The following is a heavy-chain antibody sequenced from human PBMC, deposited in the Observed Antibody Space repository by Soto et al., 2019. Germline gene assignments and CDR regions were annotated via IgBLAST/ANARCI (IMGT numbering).Heavy chain of an antibody. CDR2: INTGGSTM. Sequence: GGSLRLSCVVSGFTFSDYYMSWIRQAPGKGLEWLSYINTGGSTMFYADSVKGRFTISRDNAENSLYLQMNNLGAEDTAVYYYEGDIAVASRNFAFDIWGQGTMVTVSS. D-gene: IGHD6-19*01. V-gene: IGHV3-11*01. CDR3: EGDIAVASRNFAFDI. CDR1: GFTFSDYY. J-gene: IGHJ3*02.